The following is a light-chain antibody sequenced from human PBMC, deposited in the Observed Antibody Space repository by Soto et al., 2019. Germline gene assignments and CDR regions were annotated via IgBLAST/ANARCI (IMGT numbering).Light chain of an antibody. Sequence: DIHLTQSPSSLSASVGDRVTITCRASQSISNYLNWYQQKPGEAPKVLVFAASTLQSGVPSRFRGGGSGTVFTLTITSLRPEDFATYYCQQSYVTLRTFGLGPRV. CDR2: AAS. J-gene: IGKJ1*01. V-gene: IGKV1-39*01. CDR1: QSISNY. CDR3: QQSYVTLRT.